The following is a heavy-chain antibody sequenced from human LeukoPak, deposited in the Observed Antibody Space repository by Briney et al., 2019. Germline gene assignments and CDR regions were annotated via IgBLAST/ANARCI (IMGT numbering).Heavy chain of an antibody. CDR3: ARHERGAPTYIDN. CDR2: IYYSGAT. Sequence: SETLSLTCTVSGGSISSSSYYWCWFRQPPGEGLVWSGSIYYSGATYYNPSLKSRVTTSVDTSKNQFSLKLYSVTAADTAVYYCARHERGAPTYIDNWGQGTLVTVSS. CDR1: GGSISSSSYY. V-gene: IGHV4-39*01. J-gene: IGHJ4*02.